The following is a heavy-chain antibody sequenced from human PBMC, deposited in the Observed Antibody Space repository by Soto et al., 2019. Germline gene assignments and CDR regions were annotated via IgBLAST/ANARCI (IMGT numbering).Heavy chain of an antibody. J-gene: IGHJ4*02. D-gene: IGHD3-22*01. CDR1: GFTFSDYY. V-gene: IGHV3-11*01. CDR2: ISSSGSTI. Sequence: QVQLVESGGGLVKPGGSLRLSCAASGFTFSDYYMSWIRQAPGKGLEWVSYISSSGSTIYYADSVKGLFTISRDNAKNPLYLQMNRQRAEHTAVYYCARYYYDSCAYYSRPKHPLYDHCCQGTLVTVSS. CDR3: ARYYYDSCAYYSRPKHPLYDH.